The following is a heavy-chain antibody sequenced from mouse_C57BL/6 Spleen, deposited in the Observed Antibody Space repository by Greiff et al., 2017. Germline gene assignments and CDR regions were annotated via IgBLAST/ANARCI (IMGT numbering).Heavy chain of an antibody. CDR2: IDPSDSYT. D-gene: IGHD2-5*01. CDR3: ASYYSNHGYFDY. CDR1: GYTFTSYW. J-gene: IGHJ2*01. Sequence: QVQLKQPGAELVKPGASVKLSCKASGYTFTSYWMQWVKQRPGQGLEWIGEIDPSDSYTNYNQKFKGKATLTVDTSSSTAYMQLSSLTSEDSAVYYCASYYSNHGYFDYWGQGTTLTVSS. V-gene: IGHV1-50*01.